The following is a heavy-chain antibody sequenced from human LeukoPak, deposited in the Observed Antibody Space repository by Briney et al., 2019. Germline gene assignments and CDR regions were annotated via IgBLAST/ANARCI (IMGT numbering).Heavy chain of an antibody. CDR2: ISYDGSNK. CDR1: GFTFSSYA. V-gene: IGHV3-30-3*01. Sequence: GGSLRLSCAASGFTFSSYAMHWVRQAPGKGLEWVAVISYDGSNKYYADSVKGRFTISRDNSKNTLYLQMNSLRAEDTAVYYCAKDYQSSSWSLFDYWGQGTLVTVSS. J-gene: IGHJ4*02. CDR3: AKDYQSSSWSLFDY. D-gene: IGHD6-13*01.